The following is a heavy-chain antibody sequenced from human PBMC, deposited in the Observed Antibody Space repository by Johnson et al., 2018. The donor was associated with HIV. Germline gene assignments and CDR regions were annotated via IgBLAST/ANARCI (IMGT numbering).Heavy chain of an antibody. J-gene: IGHJ3*02. CDR2: ISFDGSKK. D-gene: IGHD2-2*01. Sequence: QVQLVESGGGVVQPGRSLRLSCAASGFIFSSYGMHWVRQAPGKGLEWAAVISFDGSKKYHADSVKGRFTISRDNSKNTLYLQMNSLRAEDTAVYYCARGIQPDAFDIWGQGTMVTVSS. CDR1: GFIFSSYG. V-gene: IGHV3-30*03. CDR3: ARGIQPDAFDI.